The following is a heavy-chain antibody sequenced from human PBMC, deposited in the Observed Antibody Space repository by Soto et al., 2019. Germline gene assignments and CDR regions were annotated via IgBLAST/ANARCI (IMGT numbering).Heavy chain of an antibody. CDR1: GYSFTSYW. CDR2: IYPGDSDT. V-gene: IGHV5-51*01. D-gene: IGHD3-9*01. CDR3: ARQGGYDILTGYYGY. Sequence: PGESLKISCKGSGYSFTSYWIGWVRQMPGKGLEWMGIIYPGDSDTRYSPSFQGQVTISADRSISTAYLQWSSLKASDTAMYYCARQGGYDILTGYYGYWGQGTLDTVSS. J-gene: IGHJ4*02.